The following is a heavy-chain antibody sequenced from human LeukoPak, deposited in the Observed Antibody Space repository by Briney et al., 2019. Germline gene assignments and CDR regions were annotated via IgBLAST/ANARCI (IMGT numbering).Heavy chain of an antibody. CDR2: NNQSGSA. D-gene: IGHD3-10*01. CDR3: ARGRAPSISMIRGTRRNGRLDV. CDR1: GGSFSAYF. Sequence: SETLSLTCAVHGGSFSAYFWTWIRQPPGEGLEWIGENNQSGSANYNPSLKSRVTISGDMSKNQFSLRLSSVTAADTAVYYCARGRAPSISMIRGTRRNGRLDVWGQGTTVTVSS. V-gene: IGHV4-34*01. J-gene: IGHJ6*02.